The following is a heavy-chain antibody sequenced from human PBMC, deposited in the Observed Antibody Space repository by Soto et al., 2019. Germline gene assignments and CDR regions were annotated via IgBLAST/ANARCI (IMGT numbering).Heavy chain of an antibody. V-gene: IGHV4-4*07. D-gene: IGHD2-21*01. J-gene: IGHJ5*02. CDR3: ARSAIPRGGWFRP. Sequence: SETLSLTCNVSDDSLSTYYWSWIRQPAGKGLEWIGRIYASGSTNYNPSLKGRVSMSVDTSKKQFSLKMISVTAADTAMYYCARSAIPRGGWFRPWGQGVLVTVSS. CDR2: IYASGST. CDR1: DDSLSTYY.